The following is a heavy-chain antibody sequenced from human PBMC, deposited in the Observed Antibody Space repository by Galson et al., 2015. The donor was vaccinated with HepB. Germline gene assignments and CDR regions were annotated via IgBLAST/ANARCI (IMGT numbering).Heavy chain of an antibody. J-gene: IGHJ6*02. CDR2: INTDNGNT. Sequence: SVKVSCKAFGYTFTRYAIHWVRQAPGQRFEWMGWINTDNGNTKHFHKFQGRLTITRDTSASTVYMELRSLRSEDTALYYCTRGGDGFPYEYDMDVWGQGTTVTVSS. CDR3: TRGGDGFPYEYDMDV. V-gene: IGHV1-3*04. CDR1: GYTFTRYA. D-gene: IGHD2-21*01.